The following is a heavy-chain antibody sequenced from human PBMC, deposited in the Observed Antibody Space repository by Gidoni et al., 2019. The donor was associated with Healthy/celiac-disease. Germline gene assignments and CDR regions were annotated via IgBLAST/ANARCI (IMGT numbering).Heavy chain of an antibody. J-gene: IGHJ6*02. CDR1: GFTFSSYD. V-gene: IGHV3-13*01. Sequence: EVQLVESGGGLVQPGGSLRLSCAASGFTFSSYDMHWVRQATGEGLEWVTAIGTAGDTYYPGSVKGRFTISRENAKNSLYLQMNSLRAGDTAVYYCARGGLYGYYGMDVWGQGTTVTVSS. D-gene: IGHD2-8*01. CDR3: ARGGLYGYYGMDV. CDR2: IGTAGDT.